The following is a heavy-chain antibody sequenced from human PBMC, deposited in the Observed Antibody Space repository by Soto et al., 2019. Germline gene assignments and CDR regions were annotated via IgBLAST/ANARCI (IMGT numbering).Heavy chain of an antibody. V-gene: IGHV1-3*01. J-gene: IGHJ6*02. CDR3: ARGLLGYCSSTSCPEVYYYGMDV. CDR2: INAGNGNT. D-gene: IGHD2-2*01. CDR1: GYTFTSYA. Sequence: PSVKVSCKASGYTFTSYAMHWVRQAPGQRLEWMGWINAGNGNTKYSQKFQGRVTITRDTSASTAYMELSSLRSEDTAVYYCARGLLGYCSSTSCPEVYYYGMDVWGQGTTVTVSS.